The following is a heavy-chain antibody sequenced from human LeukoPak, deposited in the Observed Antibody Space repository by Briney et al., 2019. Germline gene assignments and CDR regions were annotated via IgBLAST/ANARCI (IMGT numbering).Heavy chain of an antibody. CDR3: AKDDQVGATSLFDS. CDR1: GFTFSSYA. J-gene: IGHJ4*02. D-gene: IGHD1-26*01. Sequence: PGGSLRLSCAASGFTFSSYAMSWFRQAPGKGLEWVSAISGSGGSTYYADSVKGRFTISRYNSKNTLYLQMNSLTAADTAVYYCAKDDQVGATSLFDSWGQGTLVTVSS. CDR2: ISGSGGST. V-gene: IGHV3-23*01.